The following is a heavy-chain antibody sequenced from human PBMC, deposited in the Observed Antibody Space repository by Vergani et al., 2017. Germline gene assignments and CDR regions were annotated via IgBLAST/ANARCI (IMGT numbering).Heavy chain of an antibody. J-gene: IGHJ4*02. CDR1: GFPFSSYA. Sequence: EVQVLESGGGLVQPGGSLTLSCAASGFPFSSYAMSWVRQAPGKGLEWVSAISGSGGSTYYADSVKGRFTISRDNSKNTLYLQMNSLRAEDTAVYYCANSDYGDYWSFDYWGQGTLVTVSS. CDR3: ANSDYGDYWSFDY. CDR2: ISGSGGST. D-gene: IGHD4-17*01. V-gene: IGHV3-23*01.